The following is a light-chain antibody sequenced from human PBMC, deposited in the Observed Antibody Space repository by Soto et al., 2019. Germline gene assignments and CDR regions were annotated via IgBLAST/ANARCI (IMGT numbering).Light chain of an antibody. CDR1: QSVGSL. J-gene: IGKJ5*01. V-gene: IGKV3-11*01. CDR2: DAS. CDR3: QQRSNWPIT. Sequence: EIVLTQSPATLSLSPGEGATLSCRASQSVGSLLAWYQQKPGQAPRLVIYDASNRATGIPARFSGSGSGTDFTLTISILEPEDFAVYYCQQRSNWPITFGQGTRPEIK.